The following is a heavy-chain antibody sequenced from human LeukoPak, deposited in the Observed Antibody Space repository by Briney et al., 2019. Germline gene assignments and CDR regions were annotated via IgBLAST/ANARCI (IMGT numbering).Heavy chain of an antibody. CDR1: RFTLRNHG. Sequence: GRSLRLSCAASRFTLRNHGMHWVRQAPGKGLEWVAVIWYDGSNKYYADSVKGRFTISRDNSKNTLYLQMNSLRAEDTAVYYCARDRDARYLDYWGQGTLVTVSS. CDR2: IWYDGSNK. J-gene: IGHJ4*02. D-gene: IGHD6-6*01. CDR3: ARDRDARYLDY. V-gene: IGHV3-33*01.